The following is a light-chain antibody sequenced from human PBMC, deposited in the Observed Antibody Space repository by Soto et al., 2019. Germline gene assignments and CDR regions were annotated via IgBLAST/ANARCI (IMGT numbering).Light chain of an antibody. CDR1: QSISSW. J-gene: IGKJ1*01. CDR3: QQYNSYSWT. Sequence: DIQMTQSPSTLSSSVGDRVTLTCRASQSISSWLAWYKQTPGKAPKLLSYDASSLESGVPSRFRGSGSGTEFTLTISSLKPDDFATYYCQQYNSYSWTFGQGTKVDIK. V-gene: IGKV1-5*01. CDR2: DAS.